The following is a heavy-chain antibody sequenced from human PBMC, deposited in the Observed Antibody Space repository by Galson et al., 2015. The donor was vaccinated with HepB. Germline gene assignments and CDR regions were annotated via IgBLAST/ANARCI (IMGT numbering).Heavy chain of an antibody. Sequence: SVKVSCKASGYTFINYYIHWVRQAPGQGLEWMGILNPSVGSTSYPQNFQGRVTMTRDTSTTTVYMELSSLRSEDTAVYYCARVYCGGDCYWEDFYDDAMDVWGQGTTVTVSS. CDR1: GYTFINYY. D-gene: IGHD2-21*02. V-gene: IGHV1-46*01. CDR2: LNPSVGST. J-gene: IGHJ6*02. CDR3: ARVYCGGDCYWEDFYDDAMDV.